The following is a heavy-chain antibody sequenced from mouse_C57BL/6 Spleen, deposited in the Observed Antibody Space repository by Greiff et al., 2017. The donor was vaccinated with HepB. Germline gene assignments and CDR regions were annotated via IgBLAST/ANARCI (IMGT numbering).Heavy chain of an antibody. CDR2: ISSGGDYI. J-gene: IGHJ4*01. D-gene: IGHD1-1*01. CDR3: TRDSYYGSSYDDYAMDY. V-gene: IGHV5-9-1*02. Sequence: EVKLVESGEGLVKPGGSLKLSCAASGFTFSSYAMSWVRQTPEKRLEWVAYISSGGDYIYYAETVKGRFTISRDNARNTLYLQMSSLKSEDTAMYYCTRDSYYGSSYDDYAMDYWGQGTSVTVSS. CDR1: GFTFSSYA.